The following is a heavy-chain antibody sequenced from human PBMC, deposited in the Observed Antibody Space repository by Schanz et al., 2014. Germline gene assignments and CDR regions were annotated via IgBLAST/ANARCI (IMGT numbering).Heavy chain of an antibody. CDR1: GFTFTNAW. D-gene: IGHD1-1*01. CDR2: ITYNGDST. V-gene: IGHV3-23*01. CDR3: AKPPPGYLITWYTYYFVS. J-gene: IGHJ4*02. Sequence: EVQLLASGGGLVQPGGSLRLSCVVSGFTFTNAWMSWVRQAPGKGLEWVASITYNGDSTYYTDSVKGRFTISRDNSRNTLSLQMDGLRAEDTAVYYCAKPPPGYLITWYTYYFVSWGQGTLVTVSA.